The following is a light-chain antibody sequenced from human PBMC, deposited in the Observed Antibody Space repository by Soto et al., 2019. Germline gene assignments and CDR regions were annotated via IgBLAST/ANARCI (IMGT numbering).Light chain of an antibody. CDR2: GAS. V-gene: IGKV3-20*01. J-gene: IGKJ1*01. CDR3: QHYGSSWT. Sequence: EIVLTQSPGTLSLSPGERATLSCRASQSVSSSYLAWYQQKPGQAPRLLIYGASSRATGIPDRFSGSGSGTDFTLTISRLEPEDFAVSYCQHYGSSWTFGQGTKVEIK. CDR1: QSVSSSY.